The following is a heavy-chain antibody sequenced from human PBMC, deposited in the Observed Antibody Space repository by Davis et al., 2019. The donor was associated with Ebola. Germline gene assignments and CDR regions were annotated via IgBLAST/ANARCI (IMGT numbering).Heavy chain of an antibody. D-gene: IGHD3-22*01. CDR2: INPSGGST. CDR1: GYTFTSYY. J-gene: IGHJ6*02. Sequence: ASVKVSCKASGYTFTSYYMHWVRQAPGQGLEWMGIINPSGGSTSYAQKLQGRVTMTTDTSTSTAYMELRSLRSDDTAVYYCARGHRRITMIVVGPQYYGMDVWGQGTTVTVSS. CDR3: ARGHRRITMIVVGPQYYGMDV. V-gene: IGHV1-46*01.